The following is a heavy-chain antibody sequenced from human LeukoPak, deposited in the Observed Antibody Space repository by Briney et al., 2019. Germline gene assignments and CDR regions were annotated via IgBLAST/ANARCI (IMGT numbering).Heavy chain of an antibody. V-gene: IGHV3-30*04. CDR1: GFTFSSYA. CDR3: VREAAMVNFDY. D-gene: IGHD5-18*01. CDR2: ISYDGSNK. J-gene: IGHJ4*02. Sequence: GRSLRLSCAASGFTFSSYAMHWVRQAPGKGLEWVAVISYDGSNKYYADSVKGRFTISRDNSKNTLYLQMNSLRAEDTAVYYCVREAAMVNFDYWGQGTLVTVSS.